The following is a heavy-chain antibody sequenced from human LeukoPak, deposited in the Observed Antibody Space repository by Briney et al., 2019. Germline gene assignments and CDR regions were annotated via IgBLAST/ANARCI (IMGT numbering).Heavy chain of an antibody. D-gene: IGHD1-1*01. V-gene: IGHV4-59*01. CDR3: ASGFWGQLGYFAY. J-gene: IGHJ4*02. CDR1: GDSISSYY. Sequence: SETLSLTCTVSGDSISSYYWSWIRQPPGKGLEWIGYIYYSGNTNYNPSLKSRVTISVDTSKNQFSLKLSSVTAADTAVFYCASGFWGQLGYFAYWGQGTLVTVSS. CDR2: IYYSGNT.